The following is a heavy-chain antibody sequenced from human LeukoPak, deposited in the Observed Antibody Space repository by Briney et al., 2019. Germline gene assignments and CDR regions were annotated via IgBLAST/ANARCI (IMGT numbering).Heavy chain of an antibody. CDR3: ARWYCSTTTCYYLDH. CDR2: VYYSGNT. V-gene: IGHV4-59*01. J-gene: IGHJ4*02. Sequence: PSETLSLTCTVSGGSISSYYWSWIRQPPGRGLEYIGHVYYSGNTDYNPSLKSRVTMSVDTSKNQSSLRLNSVTAADTAVYYCARWYCSTTTCYYLDHWGQGTLVTVSS. D-gene: IGHD2-2*01. CDR1: GGSISSYY.